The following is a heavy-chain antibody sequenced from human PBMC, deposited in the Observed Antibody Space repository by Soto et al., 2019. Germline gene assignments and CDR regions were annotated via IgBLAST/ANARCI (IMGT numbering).Heavy chain of an antibody. D-gene: IGHD3-10*01. J-gene: IGHJ4*02. CDR3: VRGRYGSEIH. Sequence: EVRLVESGGGLVQPGGSLRLSCAASGFSVSSNYMTWVRQAPGKGLEWVSLVYNGGATHYAASVKVRFTISTHSSQSTLFLHMNSLRAEDTATYSCVRGRYGSEIHWGQGTKVTVSS. CDR2: VYNGGAT. CDR1: GFSVSSNY. V-gene: IGHV3-53*04.